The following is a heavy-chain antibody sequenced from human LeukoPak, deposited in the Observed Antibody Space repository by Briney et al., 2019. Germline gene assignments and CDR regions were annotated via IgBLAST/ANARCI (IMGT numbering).Heavy chain of an antibody. V-gene: IGHV3-30*02. J-gene: IGHJ4*02. CDR2: IRYDGSNK. CDR1: GFTFSGYG. Sequence: GGSLRLSCAASGFTFSGYGMHWVRQAPGKGLEWVAFIRYDGSNKYYADSVKGRFTISRDNSKNTLYLQMNSLRAEDTAVYYCAKVSGSYLPNFDYWGQGTLVTVS. D-gene: IGHD2-15*01. CDR3: AKVSGSYLPNFDY.